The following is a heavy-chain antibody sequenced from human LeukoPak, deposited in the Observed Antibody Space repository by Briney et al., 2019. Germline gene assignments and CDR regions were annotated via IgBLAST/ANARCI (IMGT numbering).Heavy chain of an antibody. CDR3: AKDRGMIIDY. CDR2: ISGSGDST. Sequence: GGSLRLSCAASGFTFSSYAMSWVRQAPGKGLKWVSAISGSGDSTYYADSVKGRFTISRDNSKNTLYLQMNSLRAEDTAVYYCAKDRGMIIDYWGQGTLVTVSS. D-gene: IGHD3-16*01. CDR1: GFTFSSYA. J-gene: IGHJ4*02. V-gene: IGHV3-23*01.